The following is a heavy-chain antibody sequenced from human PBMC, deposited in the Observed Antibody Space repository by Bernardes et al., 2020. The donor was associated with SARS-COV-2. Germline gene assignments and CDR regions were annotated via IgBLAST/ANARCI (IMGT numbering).Heavy chain of an antibody. CDR1: GFTFSSFW. CDR2: IKHDGSEK. J-gene: IGHJ6*02. Sequence: GGSLRLSCAASGFTFSSFWMTWVRQAPGKALEWVANIKHDGSEKFYVDSVKGRFTISRDNAKKSLYLEMISLRAEDTAVYYCARVRADFGGNPNTGKLRYYYYGMDVWGQGTSVTVSS. D-gene: IGHD4-17*01. CDR3: ARVRADFGGNPNTGKLRYYYYGMDV. V-gene: IGHV3-7*05.